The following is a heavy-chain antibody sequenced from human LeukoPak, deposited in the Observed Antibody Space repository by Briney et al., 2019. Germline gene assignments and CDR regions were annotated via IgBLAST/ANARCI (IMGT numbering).Heavy chain of an antibody. V-gene: IGHV1-2*02. D-gene: IGHD3-22*01. CDR3: ASTNPYYYDSSGYYY. Sequence: GASXKXXXKGSXXTFTSYYMHXVGQAAGQGREWXGGIHHNSGATNYPQQFQRSVTITSDTSISTAYMELSRLRSDDTAVYYCASTNPYYYDSSGYYYWGQGTLVTVSS. CDR1: XXTFTSYY. CDR2: IHHNSGAT. J-gene: IGHJ4*02.